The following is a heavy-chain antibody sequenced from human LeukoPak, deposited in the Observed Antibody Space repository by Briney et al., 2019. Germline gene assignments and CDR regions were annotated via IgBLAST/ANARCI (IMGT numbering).Heavy chain of an antibody. Sequence: GASVKVSCKASGYTFTSYDINWVRQAPGQGLEWIGWMNPNSGNTVYAEKFQGRATITRNTSISTAYMELSSMRSEDTAVYYCARGTYYDFWSGYYSPLDYWGQGTVVTVTS. CDR2: MNPNSGNT. D-gene: IGHD3-3*01. CDR1: GYTFTSYD. V-gene: IGHV1-8*03. CDR3: ARGTYYDFWSGYYSPLDY. J-gene: IGHJ4*02.